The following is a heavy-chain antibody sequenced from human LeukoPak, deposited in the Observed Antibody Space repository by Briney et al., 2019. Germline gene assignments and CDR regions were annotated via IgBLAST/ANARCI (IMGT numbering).Heavy chain of an antibody. CDR3: ARSIVGGTIADAFDI. J-gene: IGHJ3*02. D-gene: IGHD1-26*01. CDR1: GYSISSGYY. V-gene: IGHV4-38-2*02. CDR2: IHHSGST. Sequence: SETLSLTCIVSGYSISSGYYWGWIRQPPGKGLEWIGNIHHSGSTYYNPSLKSRVTISVDTSKNQFSLKLRSVTAADTAVYYCARSIVGGTIADAFDIWGQGTMVTVSS.